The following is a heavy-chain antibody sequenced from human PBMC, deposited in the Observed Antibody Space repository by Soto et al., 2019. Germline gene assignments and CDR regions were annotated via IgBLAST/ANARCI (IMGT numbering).Heavy chain of an antibody. D-gene: IGHD4-17*01. Sequence: EVQLLESGGGLVQPGGSLRLSCAASGFTFSTYAMIWVRQAPGKGLEWVSVITGSGGSTYYADSVKGRFTISRDTSKNTRFLQMNSLRGEDTAVYYCAKDRYGDYGGIDYWGQGTMVTVSS. CDR3: AKDRYGDYGGIDY. CDR2: ITGSGGST. CDR1: GFTFSTYA. J-gene: IGHJ4*02. V-gene: IGHV3-23*01.